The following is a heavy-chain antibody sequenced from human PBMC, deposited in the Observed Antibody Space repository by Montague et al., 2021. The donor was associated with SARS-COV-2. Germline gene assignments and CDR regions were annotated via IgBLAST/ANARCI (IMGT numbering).Heavy chain of an antibody. Sequence: SETLSLTCAVYGGSFSSYYWSWIRQPPGKGLEWIGEINHSGSTNYNPSLKSRVTISVDTSKNQFSLKLSSVTAADTAVYYCARGYQLRFLEWSSRQSTFDYWGQGTLVTVSS. V-gene: IGHV4-34*01. CDR3: ARGYQLRFLEWSSRQSTFDY. D-gene: IGHD3-3*01. J-gene: IGHJ4*02. CDR2: INHSGST. CDR1: GGSFSSYY.